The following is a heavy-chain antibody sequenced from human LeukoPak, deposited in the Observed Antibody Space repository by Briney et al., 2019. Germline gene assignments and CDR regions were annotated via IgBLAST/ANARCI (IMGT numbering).Heavy chain of an antibody. V-gene: IGHV3-23*01. CDR2: ISGSGGST. CDR1: GFTFSSYA. CDR3: AKVGEGAAEDYYFDY. Sequence: GGSLRLSCAASGFTFSSYAMSWVRQAPGKGLEWVSTISGSGGSTYYADSVKGRFTISRDNSKNMMYLQMNSLRAEDTAVYYCAKVGEGAAEDYYFDYWGQGTLVTVSS. D-gene: IGHD6-13*01. J-gene: IGHJ4*02.